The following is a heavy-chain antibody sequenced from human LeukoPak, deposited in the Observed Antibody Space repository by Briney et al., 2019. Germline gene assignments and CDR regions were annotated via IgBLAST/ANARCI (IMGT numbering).Heavy chain of an antibody. CDR3: ARLDTAMAFDP. Sequence: GSLRLSCAASGFTFSSYSMNWVRQAPGKGLEWIGRIYYSGSTYYNPSLKSRVTISVDTSKNQFSLKLSSVTAADTAVYYCARLDTAMAFDPWGQGTLVTVSS. CDR2: IYYSGST. J-gene: IGHJ5*02. D-gene: IGHD5-18*01. CDR1: GFTFSSYSMN. V-gene: IGHV4-59*05.